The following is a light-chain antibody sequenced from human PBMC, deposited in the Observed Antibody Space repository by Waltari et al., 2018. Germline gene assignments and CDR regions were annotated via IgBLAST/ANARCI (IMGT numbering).Light chain of an antibody. V-gene: IGLV1-44*01. CDR3: AVWDDSLNGVV. J-gene: IGLJ2*01. Sequence: QSVLTQPPSASATPGQRVTIPCSGSSPNIGSNTVTWYHQLPGTAPKLLIYTNNQRPSGVPDRFSGSKSGTSASLAISGLQSEDEADYYCAVWDDSLNGVVFGGGTKLTVL. CDR1: SPNIGSNT. CDR2: TNN.